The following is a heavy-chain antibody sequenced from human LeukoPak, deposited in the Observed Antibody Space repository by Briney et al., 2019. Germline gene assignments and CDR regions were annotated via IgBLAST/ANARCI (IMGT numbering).Heavy chain of an antibody. CDR3: ARHQVTGDWDY. Sequence: PSETLSLTCTVSGGSISSYYWSWIRQPPGKGLEWIGYIYYSGSTNYNPSLKSRVPISVDTPKNPFSLKLSSVTAADTAVYYCARHQVTGDWDYWGQGTLVTVSS. CDR1: GGSISSYY. CDR2: IYYSGST. J-gene: IGHJ4*02. D-gene: IGHD7-27*01. V-gene: IGHV4-59*08.